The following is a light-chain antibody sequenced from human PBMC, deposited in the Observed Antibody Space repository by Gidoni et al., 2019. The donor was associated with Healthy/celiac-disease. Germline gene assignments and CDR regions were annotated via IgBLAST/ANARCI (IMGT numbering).Light chain of an antibody. CDR1: QSVSSSY. CDR2: GAS. J-gene: IGKJ1*01. V-gene: IGKV3-20*01. CDR3: QQYGSSSWT. Sequence: EIVLTQSPGTLSLSLGERATLPCRASQSVSSSYLAWYQQKTGQAPRLLIYGASSRATGIPDRFSVSGSGTDFTLTISRLEPEDFAVYYCQQYGSSSWTFGQXTKVEIK.